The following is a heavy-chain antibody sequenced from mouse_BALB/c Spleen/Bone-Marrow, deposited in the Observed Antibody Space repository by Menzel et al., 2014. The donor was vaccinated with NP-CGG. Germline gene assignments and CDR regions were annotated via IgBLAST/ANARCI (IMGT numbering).Heavy chain of an antibody. CDR2: INPSNGDT. J-gene: IGHJ3*01. CDR3: TREGTFFAY. Sequence: QVQLQQSGAELVKPGASVKLSCKSSGYTFTSYYMYWVKQRPGQGLEWIGGINPSNGDTNFNEKFKSKATLTVDKSSSTAYMQLSSLTSEDSAVYYCTREGTFFAYWGQGTLVTVSA. V-gene: IGHV1S81*02. D-gene: IGHD3-3*01. CDR1: GYTFTSYY.